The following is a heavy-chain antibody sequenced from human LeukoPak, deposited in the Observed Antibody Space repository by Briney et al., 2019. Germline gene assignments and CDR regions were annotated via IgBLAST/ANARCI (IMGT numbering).Heavy chain of an antibody. CDR3: ARDMRGGFSSGGADC. J-gene: IGHJ4*02. Sequence: GGSLRLFCTASGFTFSSYSMNWVRQAPGQGLEWISYISSGGSTVYYADSVKGRFTVSRDNAENALFLQMNSPRVEDTAVYYCARDMRGGFSSGGADCWGQGALVTVSS. CDR1: GFTFSSYS. D-gene: IGHD3-10*01. CDR2: ISSGGSTV. V-gene: IGHV3-48*01.